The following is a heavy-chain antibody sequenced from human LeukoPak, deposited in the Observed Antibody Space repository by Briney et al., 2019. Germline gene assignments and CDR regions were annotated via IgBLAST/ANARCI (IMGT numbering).Heavy chain of an antibody. D-gene: IGHD3-10*01. CDR1: GFTVSSNY. CDR3: ARGTGYGSGSISDAFDI. CDR2: IYSGVST. Sequence: GGSLRLSCAASGFTVSSNYMSWVRQAPGKGLEWVSVIYSGVSTYYTDSVKVRFTISIDNSKNTLYPQMNSLRAVDTGVYYCARGTGYGSGSISDAFDIWGQGTMVTVSS. J-gene: IGHJ3*02. V-gene: IGHV3-53*01.